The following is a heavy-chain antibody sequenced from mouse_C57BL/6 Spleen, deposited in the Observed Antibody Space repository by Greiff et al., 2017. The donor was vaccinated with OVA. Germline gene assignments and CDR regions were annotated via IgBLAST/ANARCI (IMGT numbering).Heavy chain of an antibody. V-gene: IGHV1-85*01. CDR1: GYTFTSYD. Sequence: LQESGPALVKPGASVQLSCKASGYTFTSYDINWVKQMPGQGLDWIGWIYPRDGSTNYNEKFKGKSTLTVDTSSSTAYMELHSLTSEDSAVYFCANDGYYGAWFAYWGQGTLVTVSA. D-gene: IGHD2-3*01. CDR2: IYPRDGST. CDR3: ANDGYYGAWFAY. J-gene: IGHJ3*01.